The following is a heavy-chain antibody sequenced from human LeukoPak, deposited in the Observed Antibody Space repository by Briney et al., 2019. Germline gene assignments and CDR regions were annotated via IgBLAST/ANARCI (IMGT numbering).Heavy chain of an antibody. CDR2: ISSSSSYT. CDR3: ARLTYGSGSSPLDY. J-gene: IGHJ4*02. D-gene: IGHD3-10*01. CDR1: GFMFSDYY. V-gene: IGHV3-11*03. Sequence: GGSLRLSCAASGFMFSDYYMSWIRQAPGKGLEWVSYISSSSSYTNYADSVKGRFTISRDNAKKSLYLQMNSLRAEDTAVYYCARLTYGSGSSPLDYWGQGTLVTVSS.